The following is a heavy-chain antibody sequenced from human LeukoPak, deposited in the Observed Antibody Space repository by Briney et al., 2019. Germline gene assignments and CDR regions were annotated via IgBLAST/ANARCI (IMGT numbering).Heavy chain of an antibody. J-gene: IGHJ6*02. CDR2: IIPIFGTA. CDR3: ARLDEYSSSSRYYGMDV. Sequence: ASVKVSCKASGGTFSSYAISWVRQAPGQGLEWMGGIIPIFGTANYAQKFQGRVTITADESASTAYMELSSLRSEDTAVYYCARLDEYSSSSRYYGMDVWGQGTTVTVSS. D-gene: IGHD6-6*01. CDR1: GGTFSSYA. V-gene: IGHV1-69*13.